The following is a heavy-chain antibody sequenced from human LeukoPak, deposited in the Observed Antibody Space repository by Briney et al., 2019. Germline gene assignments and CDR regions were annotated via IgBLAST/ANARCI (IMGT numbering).Heavy chain of an antibody. V-gene: IGHV3-23*01. J-gene: IGHJ4*02. CDR2: ISGSGGST. Sequence: GGSLRPSCAASGFTFSSYAMSWVRQAPGKGLEWVSAISGSGGSTYYADSVKGRFTISRDNSKNTLYLQMNSLRAEDTAVYYCAKPRYRVAAAGTDYWGQGTLVTVSS. CDR1: GFTFSSYA. D-gene: IGHD6-13*01. CDR3: AKPRYRVAAAGTDY.